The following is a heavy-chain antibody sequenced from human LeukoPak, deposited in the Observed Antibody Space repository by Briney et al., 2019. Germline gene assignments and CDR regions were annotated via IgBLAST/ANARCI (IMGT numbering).Heavy chain of an antibody. J-gene: IGHJ4*01. Sequence: SETLSLTCTVSGGSISSSSYYWGWIRQPPGKGLEWIGNIYYSGNTFYNPSLKSRVTIFVDTSKNHFSLKLTSVTAADTAVYYCARPNSSGSSYDSNYFDYWGHGTLVTVFS. CDR1: GGSISSSSYY. CDR2: IYYSGNT. CDR3: ARPNSSGSSYDSNYFDY. V-gene: IGHV4-39*02. D-gene: IGHD6-19*01.